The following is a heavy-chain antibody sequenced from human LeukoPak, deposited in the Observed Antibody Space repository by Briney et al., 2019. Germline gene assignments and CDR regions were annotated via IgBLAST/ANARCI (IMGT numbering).Heavy chain of an antibody. CDR3: ARDLHSTPHWELDC. CDR1: GYIFTDYF. V-gene: IGHV1-2*06. D-gene: IGHD1-26*01. CDR2: IHSNGGEI. Sequence: ASVKVSCQTSGYIFTDYFIHWVRQAPGQGLEWMGRIHSNGGEIMYAQNFLDRLTMTRDTSVDTAYMELTRLTSDDTAVYYCARDLHSTPHWELDCWGQGTLVTVSS. J-gene: IGHJ4*02.